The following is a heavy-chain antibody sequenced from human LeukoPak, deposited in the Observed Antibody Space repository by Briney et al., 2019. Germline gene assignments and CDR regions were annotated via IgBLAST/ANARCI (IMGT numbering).Heavy chain of an antibody. CDR3: ARLTGAASGTYYFDF. V-gene: IGHV3-9*01. CDR1: GFIFDDYA. CDR2: ISWNSRII. J-gene: IGHJ4*02. Sequence: PGGSLRLSCVASGFIFDDYAMYWVRQAPGKGLEWVSGISWNSRIIDYADSVKGRFTISRDNAKTSLFLQMNSLTTDDTAFYYCARLTGAASGTYYFDFWGQGTLVIVSS. D-gene: IGHD1-26*01.